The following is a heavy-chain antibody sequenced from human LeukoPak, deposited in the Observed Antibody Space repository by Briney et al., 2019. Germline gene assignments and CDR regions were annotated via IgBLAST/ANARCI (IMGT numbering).Heavy chain of an antibody. CDR2: ISSSSSYI. CDR1: GFTFSSYS. J-gene: IGHJ3*02. CDR3: AREIVVPAPPQTAIQGAFDI. Sequence: GGSLRLSCAASGFTFSSYSMNWVRQAPGKGLDWVSSISSSSSYIYYADSVKGRFTISRDNAKNSLYLQMNSLRAEDTAVYYCAREIVVPAPPQTAIQGAFDIWGQGTMVTVSS. V-gene: IGHV3-21*01. D-gene: IGHD2-2*01.